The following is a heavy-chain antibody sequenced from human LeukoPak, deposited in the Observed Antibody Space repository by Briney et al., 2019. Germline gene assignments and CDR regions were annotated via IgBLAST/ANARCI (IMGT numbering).Heavy chain of an antibody. V-gene: IGHV3-21*01. CDR3: ARDRLAYCGGDCYSVVGY. CDR1: GFTFSSYS. Sequence: GGSLRLSXAASGFTFSSYSMNWVRQAPGKGLEWVSSISSSSSYIYYADSVKGRFAISRDNAKNSLYLQMNSLRAEDTAVYYCARDRLAYCGGDCYSVVGYWGQGTLVTVSS. CDR2: ISSSSSYI. J-gene: IGHJ4*02. D-gene: IGHD2-21*02.